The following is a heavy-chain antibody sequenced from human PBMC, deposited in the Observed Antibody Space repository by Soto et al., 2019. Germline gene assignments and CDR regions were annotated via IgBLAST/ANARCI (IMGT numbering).Heavy chain of an antibody. Sequence: GASVKVSCKASGYTFTGYYMHWVRQAPGQGLEWMGWINPNSGGTNYAQKLQGWVTMTRDTSISTAYMELSRLRSADTAAYYCAREPHSGWSDYYYGMDVWGKGTRVTVSS. CDR3: AREPHSGWSDYYYGMDV. D-gene: IGHD6-19*01. V-gene: IGHV1-2*04. J-gene: IGHJ6*04. CDR2: INPNSGGT. CDR1: GYTFTGYY.